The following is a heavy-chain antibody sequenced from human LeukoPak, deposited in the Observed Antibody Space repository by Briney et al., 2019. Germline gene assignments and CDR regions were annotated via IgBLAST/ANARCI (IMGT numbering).Heavy chain of an antibody. V-gene: IGHV4-59*08. CDR2: IYYSGST. J-gene: IGHJ4*02. D-gene: IGHD1-26*01. CDR1: GGSISSYY. Sequence: SETLSLTCTVSGGSISSYYWSCIRQPPGKGLEWIRYIYYSGSTNYNPSLKSRVTISVDTSKNQFSLKLSSVTAADTAVYYCARLSIVGATLDYWGQGTLVTVSS. CDR3: ARLSIVGATLDY.